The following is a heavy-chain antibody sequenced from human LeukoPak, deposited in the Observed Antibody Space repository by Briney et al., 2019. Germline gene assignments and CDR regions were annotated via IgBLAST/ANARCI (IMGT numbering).Heavy chain of an antibody. CDR3: ARSAYGSGSYHNWFDP. V-gene: IGHV3-21*01. CDR2: ISSSSTYI. Sequence: GGSLRLSCVASGFTFRAHAMNWVRQAPGKGLEWVSSISSSSTYIYYADSVKGRFTISRDNAKNSLYLQMNSLRAEDTAVYYCARSAYGSGSYHNWFDPWGQGTLVTVSS. CDR1: GFTFRAHA. D-gene: IGHD3-10*01. J-gene: IGHJ5*02.